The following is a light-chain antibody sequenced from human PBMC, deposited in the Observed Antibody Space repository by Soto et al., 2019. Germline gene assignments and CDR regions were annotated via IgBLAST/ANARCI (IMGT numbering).Light chain of an antibody. CDR2: GAP. V-gene: IGKV3-20*01. J-gene: IGKJ1*01. Sequence: EIVLTQSPGTLPLSPGERATLACRASQSVSSSYLAWYQQKPGQAPRRLIYGAPSRATAIPDTFSGSGSGRYCSLIIGRLEDEDFAVYYCQQYGRSPPWTFGEGTKVDIK. CDR3: QQYGRSPPWT. CDR1: QSVSSSY.